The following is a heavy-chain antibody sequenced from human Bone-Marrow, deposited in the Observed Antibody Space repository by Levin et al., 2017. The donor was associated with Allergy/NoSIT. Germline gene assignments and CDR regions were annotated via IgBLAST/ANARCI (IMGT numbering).Heavy chain of an antibody. CDR1: GFPFEDYA. D-gene: IGHD5/OR15-5a*01. CDR2: INWDGSST. J-gene: IGHJ5*02. Sequence: QSGGSLRLSCATSGFPFEDYAMSWVRQAPGKGLEWVSTINWDGSSTGYVESVKGRFTISRDNAKNSLYLQMNSLRVEDTAFYYCARDFAPAPSRISWFQRNNWFDPWGQGTQVTVYS. V-gene: IGHV3-20*04. CDR3: ARDFAPAPSRISWFQRNNWFDP.